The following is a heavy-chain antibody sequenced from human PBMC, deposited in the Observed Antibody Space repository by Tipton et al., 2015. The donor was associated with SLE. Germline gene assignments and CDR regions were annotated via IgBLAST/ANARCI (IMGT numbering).Heavy chain of an antibody. CDR3: ARTLRGDGVVVGLDLYYMDV. CDR1: GASIDSYY. J-gene: IGHJ6*03. D-gene: IGHD3-3*01. Sequence: TLSLTCTVSGASIDSYYWSWIRQPPGKGLEWLGYVFYSGSTNCHPSLKTRVTISIDTSQNQFSLKLTSVNAADTAVYYCARTLRGDGVVVGLDLYYMDVWGKGTTVTVSS. CDR2: VFYSGST. V-gene: IGHV4-59*03.